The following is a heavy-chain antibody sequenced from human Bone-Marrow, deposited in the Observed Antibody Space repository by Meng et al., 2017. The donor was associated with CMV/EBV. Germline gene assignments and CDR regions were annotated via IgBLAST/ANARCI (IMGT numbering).Heavy chain of an antibody. J-gene: IGHJ5*02. CDR1: GFTFSSYW. V-gene: IGHV3-7*01. D-gene: IGHD3-3*01. CDR2: IKQDGSEK. CDR3: ARAEGFWSGYYSFDWFDP. Sequence: GESLKISCAASGFTFSSYWMSWVRQAPGKGLEWVANIKQDGSEKYYVDSVKGRFTISRDNAKNSLYLQMNSLRAEDTAVYYCARAEGFWSGYYSFDWFDPWGQGTLVTVSS.